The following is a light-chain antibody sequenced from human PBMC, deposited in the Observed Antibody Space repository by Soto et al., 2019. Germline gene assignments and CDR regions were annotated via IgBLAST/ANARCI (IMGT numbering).Light chain of an antibody. V-gene: IGLV2-14*01. CDR2: EAT. CDR1: SDDVGAYKY. CDR3: CSYAGSSTLV. J-gene: IGLJ3*02. Sequence: QSVLTQPASVSGSPGQSITISCAGTSDDVGAYKYVSWYQQHPGKAPQLLIYEATNRPSGISGRFSGSKSGNTASLTISGLQAEDEADYYCCSYAGSSTLVFGGGTQLTVL.